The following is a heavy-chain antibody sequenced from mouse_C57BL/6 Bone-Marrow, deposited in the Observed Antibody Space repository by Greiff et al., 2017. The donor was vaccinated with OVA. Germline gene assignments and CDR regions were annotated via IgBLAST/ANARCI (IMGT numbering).Heavy chain of an antibody. CDR2: SRNKANDYTT. CDR1: GFTFSDFY. Sequence: EVKVVESGGGLVQSGRSLRLSCATSGFTFSDFYMEWVRQAPGKGLEWIAASRNKANDYTTEYSASVKGRFIVSRDASQSILYLPMDALGAEDTAIYYCARDGMDYWGQGTSVTVSS. J-gene: IGHJ4*01. CDR3: ARDGMDY. V-gene: IGHV7-1*01.